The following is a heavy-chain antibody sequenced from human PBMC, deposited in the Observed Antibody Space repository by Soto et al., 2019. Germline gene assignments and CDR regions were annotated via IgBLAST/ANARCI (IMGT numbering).Heavy chain of an antibody. J-gene: IGHJ4*02. V-gene: IGHV1-69*06. CDR2: IIPIFNST. Sequence: QVQLVQSGAAVKTPGSSLKVSCTVSGSRFSNYVISWVRQAPGQGLEWLGRIIPIFNSTKYAQSFQGRVTITADKSTSTASLELSSLRSDDTAVYYCAREGRGKKAGYNGLISLGYWGQGTLVTVSS. D-gene: IGHD2-8*01. CDR3: AREGRGKKAGYNGLISLGY. CDR1: GSRFSNYV.